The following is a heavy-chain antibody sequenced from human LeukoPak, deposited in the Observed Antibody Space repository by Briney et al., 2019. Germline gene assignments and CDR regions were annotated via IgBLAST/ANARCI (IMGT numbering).Heavy chain of an antibody. J-gene: IGHJ5*02. V-gene: IGHV4-39*01. CDR3: ARTLSIVVVPAAIPNWFDP. CDR1: GGSISSSSYY. CDR2: IYYSGST. D-gene: IGHD2-2*02. Sequence: SETLSLTCTVSGGSISSSSYYWGWIRQSPGKGLEWIGSIYYSGSTYYNPSLKSRVTISVDTSKNQSSLKLSSVTAADTAVYYCARTLSIVVVPAAIPNWFDPWGQGTLVTVSS.